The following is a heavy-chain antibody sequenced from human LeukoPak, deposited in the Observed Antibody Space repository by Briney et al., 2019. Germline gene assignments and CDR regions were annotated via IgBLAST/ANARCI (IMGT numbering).Heavy chain of an antibody. CDR2: IYYSGST. V-gene: IGHV4-59*01. CDR3: ARAVGGDGSGGL. J-gene: IGHJ4*02. Sequence: PSETLSLTCTVSGGSISSYYWSWIRQPPGKGLEWIGSIYYSGSTNYNPSLKSRVTISVDTSTSQISLKLSSVTAADTAVYYCARAVGGDGSGGLWGPGTLVTVSS. D-gene: IGHD3-10*01. CDR1: GGSISSYY.